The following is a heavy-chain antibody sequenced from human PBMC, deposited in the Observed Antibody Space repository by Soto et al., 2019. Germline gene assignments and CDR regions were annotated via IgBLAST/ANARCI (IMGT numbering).Heavy chain of an antibody. CDR2: ISSSSSYI. CDR3: ARGLNVLRFLNPHPSMYYMDV. Sequence: GGSLRLSCAASGFTFSSYSMNWVRQAPGKGLEWVSSISSSSSYIYYADSVKGRFTISRDNAKNSLYLQMNSLRAEDTAVYYCARGLNVLRFLNPHPSMYYMDVWGKAPTVTVSS. D-gene: IGHD3-3*01. CDR1: GFTFSSYS. J-gene: IGHJ6*03. V-gene: IGHV3-21*01.